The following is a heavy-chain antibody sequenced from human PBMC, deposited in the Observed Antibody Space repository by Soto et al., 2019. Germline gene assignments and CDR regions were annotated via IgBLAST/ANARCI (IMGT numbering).Heavy chain of an antibody. V-gene: IGHV5-10-1*01. Sequence: PXESLKSCYKGSGYYFTGYWISWVRQIPGKGLEWMGRIDPRDSYSTYSPSFQGRVTISADKSSGTAYLQWSSLKASDTAMYYCARHRGHYDGRCTCFDYWGQGALVTVSS. CDR1: GYYFTGYW. CDR2: IDPRDSYS. CDR3: ARHRGHYDGRCTCFDY. J-gene: IGHJ4*02. D-gene: IGHD3-22*01.